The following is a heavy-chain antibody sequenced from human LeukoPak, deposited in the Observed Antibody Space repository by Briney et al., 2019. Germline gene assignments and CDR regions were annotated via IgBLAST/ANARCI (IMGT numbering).Heavy chain of an antibody. V-gene: IGHV4-30-4*07. D-gene: IGHD3-10*01. CDR1: GGSMSSGGYS. Sequence: SETLSLTCAVSGGSMSSGGYSWSWIRQPPGKGLEWIGYIYYSGSTDYNPSLKSRVTISVDTSKNQFSLKLSSVTAADTAVYYCARGPRFGELLWHWFDPWGQGTLVTVSS. CDR2: IYYSGST. CDR3: ARGPRFGELLWHWFDP. J-gene: IGHJ5*02.